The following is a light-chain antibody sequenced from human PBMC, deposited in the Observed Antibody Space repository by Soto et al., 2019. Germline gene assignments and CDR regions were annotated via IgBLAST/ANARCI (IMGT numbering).Light chain of an antibody. CDR2: AAS. CDR3: QQANSFPQT. Sequence: DIQMTQSPSSVSASVGDTVTITCRASQSISSWLAWYQQKPGKAPKLLIYAASTLQSGVPSRFSGSGFGTDFTLTITILQPEDFATYYCQQANSFPQTFGQGTKVDIK. CDR1: QSISSW. J-gene: IGKJ1*01. V-gene: IGKV1-12*01.